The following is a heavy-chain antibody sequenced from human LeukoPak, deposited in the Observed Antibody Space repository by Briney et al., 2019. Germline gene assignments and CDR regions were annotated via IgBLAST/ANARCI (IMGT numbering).Heavy chain of an antibody. V-gene: IGHV3-30-3*01. CDR1: GFTFRNYY. CDR3: AKAMTKGPPFDY. CDR2: ISLDGNNE. J-gene: IGHJ4*02. Sequence: GGSLRLSCAASGFTFRNYYMHWVRQAPGKGLEWVAVISLDGNNEYYADSVKGRFTISRDNSKNTLYLQMNSLRAEDTAVYYCAKAMTKGPPFDYWGQGTLVTVSS. D-gene: IGHD3-22*01.